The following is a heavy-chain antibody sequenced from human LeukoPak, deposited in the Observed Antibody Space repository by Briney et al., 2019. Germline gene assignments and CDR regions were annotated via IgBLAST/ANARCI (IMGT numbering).Heavy chain of an antibody. Sequence: GGSLRLSCAASGFTVSSNYMSWVRQAPGKGLEWVSYISSSSSTIYYADSVKGRFTISRDNAKNSLYLQMNSLRAEDTAVYYCARVTIFGVVKIPNDYWGQGTLVTVSS. D-gene: IGHD3-3*01. CDR1: GFTVSSNY. V-gene: IGHV3-48*01. J-gene: IGHJ4*02. CDR3: ARVTIFGVVKIPNDY. CDR2: ISSSSSTI.